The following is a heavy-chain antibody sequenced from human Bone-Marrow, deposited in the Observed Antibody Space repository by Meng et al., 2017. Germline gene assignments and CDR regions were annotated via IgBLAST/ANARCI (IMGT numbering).Heavy chain of an antibody. J-gene: IGHJ4*02. Sequence: SVKVSCKSSGRTFSSYAISWVRQAPGQGLEWMGEIIPIFGTANYAQKFQGRVTITTDESTSTAYMELSSLRSEDTAVYYCARAISGSGYYFDYWGQGTLVTVSS. V-gene: IGHV1-69*05. CDR2: IIPIFGTA. CDR3: ARAISGSGYYFDY. D-gene: IGHD1-26*01. CDR1: GRTFSSYA.